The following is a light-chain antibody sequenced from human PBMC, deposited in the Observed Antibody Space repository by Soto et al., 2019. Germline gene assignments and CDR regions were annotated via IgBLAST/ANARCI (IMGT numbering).Light chain of an antibody. Sequence: QSVLTQPPSVSGAPGQRVTISCTGSSSNIGAGYDVHWYQQLPGTAPKLLIYGNSNRPSGVPDRFSGSKSGTSASLAITGSQAEDDADYYCQYYDSRLSGSVFGGGTKLTVL. J-gene: IGLJ3*02. CDR3: QYYDSRLSGSV. V-gene: IGLV1-40*01. CDR2: GNS. CDR1: SSNIGAGYD.